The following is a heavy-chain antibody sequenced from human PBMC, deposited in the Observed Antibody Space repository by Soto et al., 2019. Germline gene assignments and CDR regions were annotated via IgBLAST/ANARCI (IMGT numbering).Heavy chain of an antibody. D-gene: IGHD3-22*01. CDR1: GLTFSSYA. Sequence: PGGSLRLSCPASGLTFSSYAMSCVRTPLGKGLVGVSAISGSGGSTYYADSVNGRPTLSRDNSKNTLYLQMSSLKAEDAAVYYCAKDHSVVVPNDFEYCGKGT. CDR2: ISGSGGST. J-gene: IGHJ4*02. V-gene: IGHV3-23*01. CDR3: AKDHSVVVPNDFEY.